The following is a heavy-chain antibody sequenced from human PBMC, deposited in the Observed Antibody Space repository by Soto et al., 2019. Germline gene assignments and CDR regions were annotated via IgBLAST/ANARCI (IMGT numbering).Heavy chain of an antibody. J-gene: IGHJ4*02. Sequence: QITLNESGPTVVKPAETLTLTCTFSGFSLTTSGVGVGWIRQSPGKAPEGLALIYWDDDKRYSASLKSSLTITKDTSKNQVVLTMASVDPADTATYYCAHRILRTVFGLVTTTASYFDFWGQGTPVVVSS. CDR3: AHRILRTVFGLVTTTASYFDF. CDR2: IYWDDDK. V-gene: IGHV2-5*02. CDR1: GFSLTTSGVG. D-gene: IGHD3-3*01.